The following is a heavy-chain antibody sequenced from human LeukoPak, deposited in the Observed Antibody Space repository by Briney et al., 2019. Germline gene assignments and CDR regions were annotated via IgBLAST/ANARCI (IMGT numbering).Heavy chain of an antibody. CDR3: ARDRGYSCGY. D-gene: IGHD5-18*01. J-gene: IGHJ4*02. V-gene: IGHV3-23*01. Sequence: GGSLKLSCTASGFTFTSYSMHWVRQAPGQGLEWVSTISGSGASTYYADSVKGRFTISRDNSKNTLYLQMNSLRAEDTAVYYCARDRGYSCGYWGQGSLVTVSS. CDR2: ISGSGAST. CDR1: GFTFTSYS.